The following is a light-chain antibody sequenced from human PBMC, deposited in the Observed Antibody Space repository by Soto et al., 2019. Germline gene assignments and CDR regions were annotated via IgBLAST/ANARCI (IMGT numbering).Light chain of an antibody. CDR2: GAS. CDR3: QQTYSTPWT. CDR1: QTITTY. Sequence: DIQMTQSPSSLSASVGDRVTITCRASQTITTYLNWYQQKPGKAPNLLIYGASNLQIGVPSRFSGSGSWTDFTLTISSLQPEDFATYYCQQTYSTPWTFGQGTKVEIK. J-gene: IGKJ1*01. V-gene: IGKV1-39*01.